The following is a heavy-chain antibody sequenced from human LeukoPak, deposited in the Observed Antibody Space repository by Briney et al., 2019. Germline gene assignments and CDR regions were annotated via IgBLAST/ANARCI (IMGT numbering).Heavy chain of an antibody. CDR1: GFTFSSYA. Sequence: QPGGSLRLSCAASGFTFSSYAMHWVRQAPGKGLEWVAVISYDGSNKYYADSVKGRFTISRDNSKNTLYLQMNSLRAEDTAVYYCARDPSGCSGGSCYSQGWFDPWGQGTLVTVSS. D-gene: IGHD2-15*01. J-gene: IGHJ5*02. CDR2: ISYDGSNK. CDR3: ARDPSGCSGGSCYSQGWFDP. V-gene: IGHV3-30*04.